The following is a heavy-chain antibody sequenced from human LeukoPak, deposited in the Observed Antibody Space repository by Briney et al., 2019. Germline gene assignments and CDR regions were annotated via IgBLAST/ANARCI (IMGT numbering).Heavy chain of an antibody. Sequence: GGSLRLSCAASGFTFSSYAMRWVRQAQGKGLEWVSAISGSGGSTYYADSVKGRFTITRDNSKNTLYLQMNSLRAEDTAVYYCAKVGLPDDGMYVWGQGTTVTVSS. V-gene: IGHV3-23*01. CDR3: AKVGLPDDGMYV. J-gene: IGHJ6*02. CDR2: ISGSGGST. D-gene: IGHD2-15*01. CDR1: GFTFSSYA.